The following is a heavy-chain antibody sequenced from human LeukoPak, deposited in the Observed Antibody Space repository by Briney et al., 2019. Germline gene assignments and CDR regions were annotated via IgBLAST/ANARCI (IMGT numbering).Heavy chain of an antibody. V-gene: IGHV3-13*04. J-gene: IGHJ4*02. CDR1: GFTFSSYD. CDR3: ARNSGYDREFDY. D-gene: IGHD5-12*01. CDR2: INTAGDT. Sequence: GGSLRLSCAASGFTFSSYDMHWVRQATGKGLEWVSAINTAGDTYYPGSVKGRFTISRENAKNSLYLQMNDLRAGDTAVYYCARNSGYDREFDYWGQGTLVTVSS.